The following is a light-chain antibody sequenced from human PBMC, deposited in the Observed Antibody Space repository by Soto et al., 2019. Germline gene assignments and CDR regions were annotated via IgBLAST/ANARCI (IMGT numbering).Light chain of an antibody. J-gene: IGLJ1*01. V-gene: IGLV1-44*01. CDR3: AAWDDSLNGYYA. Sequence: QSALTQPPSASGTPGQRVTISCSGSSSNFGSNTVNWYQQLPGTAPKLLIYSNNQRPSGVPDRFSGSKSGTSASLAISGLQSEDEADYYCAAWDDSLNGYYAFGTGTKVSVL. CDR1: SSNFGSNT. CDR2: SNN.